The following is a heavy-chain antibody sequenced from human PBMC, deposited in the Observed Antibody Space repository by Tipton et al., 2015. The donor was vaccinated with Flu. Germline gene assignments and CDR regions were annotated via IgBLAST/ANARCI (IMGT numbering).Heavy chain of an antibody. V-gene: IGHV2-5*02. CDR3: ALSPEVSDFWSGFSVYSFDP. CDR1: GFSLTTGKVG. J-gene: IGHJ5*02. Sequence: LVKPTQTLTLTCTFSGFSLTTGKVGVGWIRQSPGKTLEWLALIYGDGDKRYSPYLKNRLTITKDTSKNQVVLTLTSVDPMDTATYYCALSPEVSDFWSGFSVYSFDPWGPGTLVTLSS. CDR2: IYGDGDK. D-gene: IGHD3-3*01.